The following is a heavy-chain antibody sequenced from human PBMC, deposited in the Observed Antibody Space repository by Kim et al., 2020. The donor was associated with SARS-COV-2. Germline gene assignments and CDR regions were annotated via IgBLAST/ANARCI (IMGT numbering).Heavy chain of an antibody. D-gene: IGHD1-26*01. V-gene: IGHV4-31*03. CDR1: GGSINSGSYY. Sequence: SETLSLTCTVSGGSINSGSYYWSWIRQHPGKGLEWIGYIYYSGSTYYNPSLKSRVTISVDTSKNQFSLKLSSVSAADTAVYYCASTNYYSVSFDYWGQGTLVTVSS. CDR2: IYYSGST. J-gene: IGHJ4*02. CDR3: ASTNYYSVSFDY.